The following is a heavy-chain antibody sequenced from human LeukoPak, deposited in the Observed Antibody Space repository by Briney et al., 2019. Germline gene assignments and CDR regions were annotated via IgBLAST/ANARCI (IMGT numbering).Heavy chain of an antibody. D-gene: IGHD3-22*01. CDR2: IKQDGSEK. Sequence: GGSLRLSCAASGFTFSSYWISWVRQAPGKGLEWVANIKQDGSEKYYVDSVKGRFTISRDNAKNSLYLQMNSLRAEDTAVYYCARASQRRNYYDSSGYLYYFDYWGQGTLVTVSS. CDR1: GFTFSSYW. V-gene: IGHV3-7*01. J-gene: IGHJ4*02. CDR3: ARASQRRNYYDSSGYLYYFDY.